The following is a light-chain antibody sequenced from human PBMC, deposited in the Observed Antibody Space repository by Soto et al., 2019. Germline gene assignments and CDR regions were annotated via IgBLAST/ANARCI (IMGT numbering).Light chain of an antibody. CDR2: EVS. Sequence: QSALTQPPSASGSPGQSVTISCTGTSSDVGGYNYVSWYQQHPGKAPKLMIYEVSKRPSGVPDRFSGSKSGNTASLTVVGLQAVEEADYYCYSYAGSPNRVFGGGTNLTVL. CDR3: YSYAGSPNRV. CDR1: SSDVGGYNY. J-gene: IGLJ3*02. V-gene: IGLV2-8*01.